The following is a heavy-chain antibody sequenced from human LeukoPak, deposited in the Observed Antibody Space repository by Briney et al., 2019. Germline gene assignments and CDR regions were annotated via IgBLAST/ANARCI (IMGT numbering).Heavy chain of an antibody. CDR1: GFTFSSYW. D-gene: IGHD6-13*01. V-gene: IGHV3-7*04. J-gene: IGHJ3*02. Sequence: GGSLRLSCAASGFTFSSYWMSWVRQAPGKGLEWVANIKQDGSEKYYVDSVKGRFTISRDNAKNSLYLQMNSLRPDDTAVYYCASDPHYSSSWPVAFDIWGQGTMVTVSS. CDR3: ASDPHYSSSWPVAFDI. CDR2: IKQDGSEK.